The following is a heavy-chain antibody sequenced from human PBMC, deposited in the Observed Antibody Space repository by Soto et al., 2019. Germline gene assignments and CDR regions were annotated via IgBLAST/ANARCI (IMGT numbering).Heavy chain of an antibody. CDR3: ARAPEYDFWSGYTGFDP. D-gene: IGHD3-3*01. V-gene: IGHV1-69*02. J-gene: IGHJ5*02. CDR2: IIPILGIS. CDR1: GGTFSSYT. Sequence: QVQLVQSGAEVKKPGSSVKVSCKASGGTFSSYTISWVRQAPGQGLEWMGRIIPILGISNYAQKFQGRVTITADKATSTASMELSSLRSEDTAVYFCARAPEYDFWSGYTGFDPWCQGTLVTVSS.